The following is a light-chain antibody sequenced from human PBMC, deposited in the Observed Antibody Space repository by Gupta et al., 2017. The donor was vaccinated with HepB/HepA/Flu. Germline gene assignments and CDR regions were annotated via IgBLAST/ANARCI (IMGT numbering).Light chain of an antibody. CDR1: QSVSNY. V-gene: IGKV1-39*01. Sequence: DIQMTQSPSSLSASVGDRVTITCRASQSVSNYLNWYQQKPGKAPKLLIYAASSLQRGVTLRLSGSGVGTDFTLTISSRQPEDFATYYCQQRYSIHHLLTFGHGTKVDIK. J-gene: IGKJ3*01. CDR3: QQRYSIHHLLT. CDR2: AAS.